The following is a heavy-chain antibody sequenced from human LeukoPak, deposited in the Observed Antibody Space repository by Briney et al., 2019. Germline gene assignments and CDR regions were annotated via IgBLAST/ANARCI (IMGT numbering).Heavy chain of an antibody. CDR3: ASDHKSITMRKGQYFGY. CDR1: GGSINSGTYY. CDR2: MYHDGRT. D-gene: IGHD1-14*01. V-gene: IGHV4-39*01. J-gene: IGHJ4*02. Sequence: PSETLSLTCTVSGGSINSGTYYWGWIRQPPGKGLEWIASMYHDGRTSYNPSLESRVTISIDTSTNQFSLKLSSVTAADTAVYYCASDHKSITMRKGQYFGYWGQGVLVTVSS.